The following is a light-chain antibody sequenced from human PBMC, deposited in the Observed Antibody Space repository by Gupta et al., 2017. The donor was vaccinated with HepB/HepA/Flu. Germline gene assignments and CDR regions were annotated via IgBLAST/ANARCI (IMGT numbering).Light chain of an antibody. CDR1: SSDVDSYNY. CDR3: SSYTSSSTPV. CDR2: DVS. Sequence: QSALTQPASVSGSPGQSITISCTGTSSDVDSYNYVSWYQQHPAKAPKLMIFDVSNRPSGVSNRFSGSKSGNTASLTISGLQAEDEADYYCSSYTSSSTPVFGTGTKVTVL. V-gene: IGLV2-14*01. J-gene: IGLJ1*01.